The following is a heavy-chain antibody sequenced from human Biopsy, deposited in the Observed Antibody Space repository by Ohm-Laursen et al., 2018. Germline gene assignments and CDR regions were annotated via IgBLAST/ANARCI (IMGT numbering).Heavy chain of an antibody. Sequence: VKISCKASGDTFSRSAFFWVRQAPGQGLVYLGRIIPIVGITNHAQTFQGRITLTADKSTFTVYMELSRLRSDDTAIYYCARGGSGSGYYGMDVWGQGATVSVSS. CDR3: ARGGSGSGYYGMDV. D-gene: IGHD3-10*01. V-gene: IGHV1-69*10. CDR2: IIPIVGIT. J-gene: IGHJ6*02. CDR1: GDTFSRSA.